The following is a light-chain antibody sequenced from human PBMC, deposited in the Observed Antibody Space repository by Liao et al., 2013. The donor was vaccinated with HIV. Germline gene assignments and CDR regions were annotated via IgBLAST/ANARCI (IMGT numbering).Light chain of an antibody. CDR1: NIGSNS. CDR3: QAWDSSVV. CDR2: QDS. J-gene: IGLJ2*01. Sequence: SYVLTQPPSVSVAPGKTARITCGGNNIGSNSVHWYQQKPGQAPVLVIYQDSKRPSAIPERFSGSNSGNTATLTISGTQAMDEADYYCQAWDSSVVFGGGTKLTVL. V-gene: IGLV3-21*01.